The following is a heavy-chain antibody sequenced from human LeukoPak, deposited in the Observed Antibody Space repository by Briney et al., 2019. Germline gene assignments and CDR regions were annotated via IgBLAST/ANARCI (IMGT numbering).Heavy chain of an antibody. V-gene: IGHV4-61*05. J-gene: IGHJ5*02. Sequence: SETLSLTCTVSGGSISSSSYYWGWIRQPPGKGLEWIGYIYYSGSTNYNPSLKSRVTISVDTSKNQFSLKLSSVTAADTAVYYCARVLTGDNTYYYDSSGLSGNWFDPWGQGTLVTVSS. D-gene: IGHD3-22*01. CDR1: GGSISSSSYY. CDR3: ARVLTGDNTYYYDSSGLSGNWFDP. CDR2: IYYSGST.